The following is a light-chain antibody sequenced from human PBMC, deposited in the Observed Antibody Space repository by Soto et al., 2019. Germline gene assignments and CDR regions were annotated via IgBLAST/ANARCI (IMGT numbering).Light chain of an antibody. CDR1: NSDVGGYNY. CDR3: SSYTTSNTRQIV. Sequence: QSALTQPASMSGSPGQSITISCTGTNSDVGGYNYVSWYQQHPGKAPKFMIYDVSSRPSGVSDRFSGSKSGNTASLTISGLQAEDEADYYCSSYTTSNTRQIVFGTGTKLTVL. J-gene: IGLJ1*01. V-gene: IGLV2-14*01. CDR2: DVS.